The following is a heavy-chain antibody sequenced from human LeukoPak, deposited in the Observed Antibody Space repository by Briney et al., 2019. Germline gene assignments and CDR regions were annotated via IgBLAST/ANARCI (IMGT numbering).Heavy chain of an antibody. CDR2: IYYSGST. Sequence: SETLSLTCTVSGGSISSRSHYWGWIRQPPGKGLEWIGSIYYSGSTYYNASLKSRVTMSVDTPKNQFSLKLTSVTAADTAVYYCARIYGTTHVDYWGQGTLVTVSP. CDR3: ARIYGTTHVDY. V-gene: IGHV4-39*01. J-gene: IGHJ4*02. D-gene: IGHD2/OR15-2a*01. CDR1: GGSISSRSHY.